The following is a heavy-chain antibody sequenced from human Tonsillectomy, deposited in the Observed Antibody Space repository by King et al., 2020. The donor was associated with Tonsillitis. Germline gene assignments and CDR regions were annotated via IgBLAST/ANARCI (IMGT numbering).Heavy chain of an antibody. Sequence: EVQLVESGGGLIQAGGSLRLPCAASGFPVSSNYMSWVRQAPGKGLEWVSVLYTDGTPKYADSVKGRFTISRDNSKNTLYLQMNTLRAEDTAVYYCTRDYYGSGSHSFSEYWGQGTLVSVSS. CDR2: LYTDGTP. J-gene: IGHJ1*01. CDR1: GFPVSSNY. CDR3: TRDYYGSGSHSFSEY. D-gene: IGHD3-10*01. V-gene: IGHV3-53*01.